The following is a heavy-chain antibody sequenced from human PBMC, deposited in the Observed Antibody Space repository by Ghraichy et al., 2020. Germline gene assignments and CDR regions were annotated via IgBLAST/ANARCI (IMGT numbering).Heavy chain of an antibody. CDR2: ISYDGSNK. CDR1: GFTFSSYG. Sequence: GGSLRLSCAASGFTFSSYGMHWVRQAPGKGLEWVAVISYDGSNKYYADSVKGRFTISRDNSKNTLYLQMNSLRAEDTAVYYCAKADNDYGDSYGMDVWGQGTTVTVSS. CDR3: AKADNDYGDSYGMDV. V-gene: IGHV3-30*18. D-gene: IGHD4-17*01. J-gene: IGHJ6*02.